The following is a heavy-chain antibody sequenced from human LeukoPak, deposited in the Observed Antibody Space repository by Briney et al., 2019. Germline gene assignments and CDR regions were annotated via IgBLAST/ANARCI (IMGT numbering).Heavy chain of an antibody. V-gene: IGHV1-18*01. CDR3: ARDHSSSCQLFDY. D-gene: IGHD6-13*01. J-gene: IGHJ4*02. CDR1: GYIFTNYG. Sequence: ASVKVSCKASGYIFTNYGFSWVRQAPGQGFEWMGWISVYNGNTQYAQKLQGRVTLTTDTSTTTAYMELRSLRSDDTAVYYCARDHSSSCQLFDYWGQGALVTVSS. CDR2: ISVYNGNT.